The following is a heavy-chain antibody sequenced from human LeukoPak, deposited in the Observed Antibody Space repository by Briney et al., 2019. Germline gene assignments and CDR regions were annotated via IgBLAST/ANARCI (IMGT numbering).Heavy chain of an antibody. CDR2: ISSSSSYI. CDR1: GFTSSSYS. J-gene: IGHJ4*02. CDR3: ARESKRYYDSSGYFAY. Sequence: GGSLRLSCAASGFTSSSYSMNWVRQAPGKGLEWVSSISSSSSYIYYAYSVEGRFTISRDNAKNSLNLQRTSLGAEETAVYYCARESKRYYDSSGYFAYWGQGTLATVSS. D-gene: IGHD3-22*01. V-gene: IGHV3-21*01.